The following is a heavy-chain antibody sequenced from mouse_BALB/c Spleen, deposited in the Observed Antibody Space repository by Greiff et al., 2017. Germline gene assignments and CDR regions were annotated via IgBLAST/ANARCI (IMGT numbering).Heavy chain of an antibody. CDR2: ISSGSSTI. D-gene: IGHD1-1*01. Sequence: EVHLVESGGGLVQPGGSRKLSCAASGFTFSSFGMYWVRQAPEKGLEWVAYISSGSSTIYYADTVKGRFTISRDNPKNTLFLQMTSLRSEDTAMYYCARWTTVHYYAMDYWGQGTSVTVSS. CDR1: GFTFSSFG. J-gene: IGHJ4*01. V-gene: IGHV5-17*02. CDR3: ARWTTVHYYAMDY.